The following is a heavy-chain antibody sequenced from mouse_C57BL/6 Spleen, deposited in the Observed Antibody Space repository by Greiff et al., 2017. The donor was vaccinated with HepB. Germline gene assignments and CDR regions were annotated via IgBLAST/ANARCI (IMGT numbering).Heavy chain of an antibody. CDR1: GYTCTDYE. CDR2: IDPETGGT. D-gene: IGHD1-1*01. V-gene: IGHV1-15*01. Sequence: QVQLQQSGAELVRPGASVTLSCKASGYTCTDYEMHWVKHTPVHGLEWIGAIDPETGGTAYNQKFKGKAILNADKSSSTAYMELRSLTSEDSAVYDCTKLGSTTGVANLYYFRCWGQGTTLTDSS. J-gene: IGHJ2*01. CDR3: TKLGSTTGVANLYYFRC.